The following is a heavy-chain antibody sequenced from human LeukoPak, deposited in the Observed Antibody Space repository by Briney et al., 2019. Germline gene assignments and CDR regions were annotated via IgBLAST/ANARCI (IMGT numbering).Heavy chain of an antibody. J-gene: IGHJ4*02. CDR3: ARQLVGATTSDY. CDR1: GYTFTSYD. V-gene: IGHV1-8*01. D-gene: IGHD1-26*01. Sequence: ASVKVSCKASGYTFTSYDINWVRQATGQGLEWMGWMNPNSGNTGYAQKFQGRVTMTRNTSISTAYMELSSLRSEDTAVYYCARQLVGATTSDYWGQGTPVTVSS. CDR2: MNPNSGNT.